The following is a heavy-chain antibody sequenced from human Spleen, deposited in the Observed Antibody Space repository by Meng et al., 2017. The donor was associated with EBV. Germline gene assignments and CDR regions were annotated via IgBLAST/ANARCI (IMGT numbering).Heavy chain of an antibody. J-gene: IGHJ4*02. V-gene: IGHV4-4*02. CDR1: NGAISSNKW. Sequence: QVKLRESGPGLGKPSGPLSLTCAVSNGAISSNKWWSWVRQSPGKGLEWIGEISHSGSPNYNPSLKSRVTMSVDKSKNYFSLNLSSVTAADTAVYYCAREEGSSSSWALGYWGQGILVTVSS. CDR3: AREEGSSSSWALGY. D-gene: IGHD6-13*01. CDR2: ISHSGSP.